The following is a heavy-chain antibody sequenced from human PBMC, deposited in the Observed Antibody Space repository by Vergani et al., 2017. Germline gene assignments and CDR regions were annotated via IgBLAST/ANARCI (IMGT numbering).Heavy chain of an antibody. CDR1: GGPISGFY. Sequence: QVQLRQWGAGLVKPSETLSLTCTVSGGPISGFYWSWVRLPAGKGLEWIGRIHSSGTSHYSPSLKSRVTVSVDTSKNQFSLKLNSVTAADTAVYYCARGPYSSSWYYFDYWGQGTVVTVCS. CDR3: ARGPYSSSWYYFDY. D-gene: IGHD6-13*01. CDR2: IHSSGTS. J-gene: IGHJ4*02. V-gene: IGHV4-4*07.